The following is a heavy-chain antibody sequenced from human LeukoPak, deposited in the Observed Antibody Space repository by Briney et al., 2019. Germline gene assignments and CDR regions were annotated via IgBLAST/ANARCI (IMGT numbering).Heavy chain of an antibody. D-gene: IGHD2-15*01. J-gene: IGHJ4*02. V-gene: IGHV4-34*01. CDR2: INHSGST. Sequence: SETLSLTCAVYGGSFSGYYWSWIRQPPGNGLEWIGEINHSGSTNYNPSLKSRVTISVDTSKNQFSLKLSSVTAADTAVYYCAVGYCSGGSCDGYFDYWGQGTLVTVSS. CDR1: GGSFSGYY. CDR3: AVGYCSGGSCDGYFDY.